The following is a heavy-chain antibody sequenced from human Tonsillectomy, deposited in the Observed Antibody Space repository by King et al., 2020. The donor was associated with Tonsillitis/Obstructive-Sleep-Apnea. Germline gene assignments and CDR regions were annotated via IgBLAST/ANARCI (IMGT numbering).Heavy chain of an antibody. CDR3: VKGGDCSSISCYGDY. D-gene: IGHD2-2*01. V-gene: IGHV3-64D*06. Sequence: VQLVESGGGLVQPGGSLRLSCSASGFTFSSYAMHWVRQAPGKGLEYVSAISSNGGSTYYADSVKGRFTISRDNSKNTLYLQMSSLRAEDTAVYYCVKGGDCSSISCYGDYWGQGTPVTVSS. CDR2: ISSNGGST. J-gene: IGHJ4*02. CDR1: GFTFSSYA.